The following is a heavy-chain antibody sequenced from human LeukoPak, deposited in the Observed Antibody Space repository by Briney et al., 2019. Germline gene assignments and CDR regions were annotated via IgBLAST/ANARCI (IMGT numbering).Heavy chain of an antibody. V-gene: IGHV1-8*01. J-gene: IGHJ3*02. CDR2: MNPNSGNT. CDR3: ARVRPGIAAAGTDAFDI. D-gene: IGHD6-13*01. CDR1: GYTFTSYD. Sequence: ASVKVSCKASGYTFTSYDINWVRQATGQGLEWMGWMNPNSGNTGYAQKFQGRVTMTRNTSISTAYMELSSLRSEDTAVYYCARVRPGIAAAGTDAFDIWGQGTMVTVSS.